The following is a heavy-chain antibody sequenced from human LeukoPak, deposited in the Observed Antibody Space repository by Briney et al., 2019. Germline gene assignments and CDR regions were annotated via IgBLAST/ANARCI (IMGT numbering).Heavy chain of an antibody. D-gene: IGHD5-12*01. V-gene: IGHV4-61*05. CDR1: GGSISSSIYY. J-gene: IGHJ4*02. CDR2: IYYSGST. Sequence: SETLSLTCTVSGGSISSSIYYWSWIRQPPGEGLEWVGYIYYSGSTNYNPSLRSRVTISLDTSKNQFSLKLSSVTAADTAVYYCARQNGGYDLGPLDYWGQGTLVTVSS. CDR3: ARQNGGYDLGPLDY.